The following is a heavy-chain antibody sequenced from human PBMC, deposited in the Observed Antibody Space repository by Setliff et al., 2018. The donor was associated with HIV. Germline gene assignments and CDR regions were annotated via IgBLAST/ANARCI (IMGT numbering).Heavy chain of an antibody. D-gene: IGHD6-13*01. CDR2: IWYAGSSK. J-gene: IGHJ4*02. Sequence: GGSLRLSCAASGFTFSHYGMHWDRQAPGKGLEWWAVIWYAGSSKYYADSVKGRFTISRDNSRDTLYLQMNRLRVEDTAVYFCAKTIAALDYWGQGTLVTVSS. CDR3: AKTIAALDY. CDR1: GFTFSHYG. V-gene: IGHV3-33*06.